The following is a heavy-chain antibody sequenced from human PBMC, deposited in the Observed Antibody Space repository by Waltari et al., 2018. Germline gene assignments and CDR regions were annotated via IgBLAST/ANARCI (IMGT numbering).Heavy chain of an antibody. Sequence: VQLVESGGGVVQPGRSLRLSCAASGFTFSSYAMHWVRQAPGTGLEWVSAISGSGGSTYYADSVKGRFTIARDNSKNTLYLQMNSLRSEDTAVYYCAREGGSRPGKNWFDPWGQGTLVTVSS. J-gene: IGHJ5*02. CDR3: AREGGSRPGKNWFDP. V-gene: IGHV3-23*04. CDR2: ISGSGGST. D-gene: IGHD3-10*01. CDR1: GFTFSSYA.